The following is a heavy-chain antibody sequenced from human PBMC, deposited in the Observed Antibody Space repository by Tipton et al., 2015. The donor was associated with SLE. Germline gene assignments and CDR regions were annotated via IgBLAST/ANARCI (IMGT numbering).Heavy chain of an antibody. D-gene: IGHD1-26*01. CDR2: INQDGSEK. CDR1: GFTFSYYW. Sequence: SLRLSCAASGFTFSYYWMTWVRQAPGKGLEWVANINQDGSEKYSVDSVKGRFTISRDNAKNSLFLQMNSLRAEDTALYYCSRDIQFVGSTEYFHHWGQGTLVTVPS. J-gene: IGHJ1*01. V-gene: IGHV3-7*05. CDR3: SRDIQFVGSTEYFHH.